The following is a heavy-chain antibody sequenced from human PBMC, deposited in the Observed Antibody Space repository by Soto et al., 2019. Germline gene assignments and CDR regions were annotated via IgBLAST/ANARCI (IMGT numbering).Heavy chain of an antibody. V-gene: IGHV4-39*01. CDR1: GGSISSSSYY. Sequence: SETLSLTCTVSGGSISSSSYYWGWIRQPPGKGLEWIGSIYYSGSTYYNPSLKSRVTISEDTSKNQFSLKLSSVTAADTAVYYCARRGATGYSSGWYTWNWFDPWGQGTLVTVSS. CDR3: ARRGATGYSSGWYTWNWFDP. D-gene: IGHD6-19*01. CDR2: IYYSGST. J-gene: IGHJ5*02.